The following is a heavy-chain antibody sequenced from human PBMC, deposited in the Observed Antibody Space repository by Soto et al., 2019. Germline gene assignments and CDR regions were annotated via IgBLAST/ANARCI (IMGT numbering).Heavy chain of an antibody. D-gene: IGHD2-2*01. CDR1: GFTFISYA. Sequence: QVLLVDSGGGLVQPGRSLSLSGAASGFTFISYAMNWVRQAPGKGLEWVALISNEGINKYYADSVRGRFTISRDSSTNTLYLQMNSLRAADTAVYYCGRCTSTSCHLGSDYWGQGTLVTVSS. J-gene: IGHJ4*02. CDR2: ISNEGINK. V-gene: IGHV3-30-3*01. CDR3: GRCTSTSCHLGSDY.